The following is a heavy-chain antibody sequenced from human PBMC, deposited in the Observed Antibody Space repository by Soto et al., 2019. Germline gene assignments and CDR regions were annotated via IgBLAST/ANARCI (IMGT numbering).Heavy chain of an antibody. CDR3: ARSDGYNFNWLDS. V-gene: IGHV1-8*01. Sequence: QVQLVQSGAEVKTPGASVKVSCKASGYTFATYDINWVRQAPGQGLEWMGWMNPNSGNTGYAQKFQGRLTMTRDTALSVAHMELSSLRNEDTAVYYCARSDGYNFNWLDSWGQGTPVTFSA. D-gene: IGHD3-22*01. CDR2: MNPNSGNT. CDR1: GYTFATYD. J-gene: IGHJ5*01.